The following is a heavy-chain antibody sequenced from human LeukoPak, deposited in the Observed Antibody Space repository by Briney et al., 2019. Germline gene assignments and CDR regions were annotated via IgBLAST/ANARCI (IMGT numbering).Heavy chain of an antibody. CDR3: ARARVVPAAYFDY. CDR1: GFTFSSYS. CDR2: ISSSSSYI. J-gene: IGHJ4*02. V-gene: IGHV3-21*01. Sequence: GGSLRLSCAASGFTFSSYSMNWVRQAPGKGLEGFSSISSSSSYIYYADSVKGRFTISRDNAKNSLYLQMNSLRAEDTAVYYCARARVVPAAYFDYWGQGTLVTVSS. D-gene: IGHD2-2*01.